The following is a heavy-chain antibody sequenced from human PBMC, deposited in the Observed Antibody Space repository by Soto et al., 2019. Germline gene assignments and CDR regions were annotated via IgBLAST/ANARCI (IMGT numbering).Heavy chain of an antibody. CDR2: ISYDGSNK. J-gene: IGHJ1*01. V-gene: IGHV3-30-3*01. CDR3: ARDSGYYYDSSGYFPH. Sequence: LRLSCAASGFTFSSYAMHWVRQAPGKGLEWVAVISYDGSNKYYADSVEGRFTISRDNSKNTLYLQMNSLRAEDTAVYYCARDSGYYYDSSGYFPHWGQGTLVTVSS. CDR1: GFTFSSYA. D-gene: IGHD3-22*01.